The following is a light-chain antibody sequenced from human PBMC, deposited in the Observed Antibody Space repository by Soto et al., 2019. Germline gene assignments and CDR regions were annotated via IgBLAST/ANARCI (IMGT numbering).Light chain of an antibody. CDR3: QQYDTSSRG. J-gene: IGKJ1*01. V-gene: IGKV1-5*03. CDR2: KAS. Sequence: DIQMTQSPSTLSASVGDRVTITCRASQSISSWLAWYQQKPGKAPKLLIYKASSLESGVPSRFSGSGSGTELTLTISSLQPDDSATYYCQQYDTSSRGFGQGTKVEIK. CDR1: QSISSW.